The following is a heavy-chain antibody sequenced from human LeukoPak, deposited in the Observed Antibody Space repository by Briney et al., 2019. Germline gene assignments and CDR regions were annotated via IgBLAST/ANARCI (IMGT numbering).Heavy chain of an antibody. CDR3: ARGSDYDYVWGSYRPKKTIDY. D-gene: IGHD3-16*02. J-gene: IGHJ4*02. Sequence: PSETLSLTCVVYGGSFSGYYWSWIRHPPGKGLGWIGEINDSGSANYNPSLKSRVTISVDTSKNQFSLKLSSVTAADTAVYYCARGSDYDYVWGSYRPKKTIDYWGQGTLVTVSS. V-gene: IGHV4-34*01. CDR2: INDSGSA. CDR1: GGSFSGYY.